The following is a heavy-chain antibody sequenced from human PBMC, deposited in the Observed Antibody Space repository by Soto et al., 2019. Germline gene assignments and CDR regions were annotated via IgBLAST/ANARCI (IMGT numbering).Heavy chain of an antibody. CDR1: GYTLTELS. CDR3: ATTKDCSGGSCYLGGAFDI. CDR2: FDPEDGET. Sequence: AASVKVSCKVSGYTLTELSMHWVRQAPGKGLEWMGGFDPEDGETIYAQKFQGRVTMTEDTSTDTAYMELSSLRSEDTAVYYCATTKDCSGGSCYLGGAFDIWGQGTMVTVSS. J-gene: IGHJ3*02. V-gene: IGHV1-24*01. D-gene: IGHD2-15*01.